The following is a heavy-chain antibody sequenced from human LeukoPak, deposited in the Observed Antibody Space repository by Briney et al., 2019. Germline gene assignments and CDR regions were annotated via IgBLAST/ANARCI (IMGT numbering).Heavy chain of an antibody. J-gene: IGHJ4*02. D-gene: IGHD5-18*01. V-gene: IGHV3-48*03. Sequence: GGSLRLSCAASGFTFSSYEMNWVRQAPGKGLEWVSYISSSGRTIYYADSVKGRFTISRDNAKNSLYPQMNSLRAEDTAVYYCARDLGDTTMVFDYWGQGTLVTVSS. CDR1: GFTFSSYE. CDR2: ISSSGRTI. CDR3: ARDLGDTTMVFDY.